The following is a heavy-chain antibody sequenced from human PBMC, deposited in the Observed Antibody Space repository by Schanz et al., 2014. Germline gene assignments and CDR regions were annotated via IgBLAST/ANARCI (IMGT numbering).Heavy chain of an antibody. CDR2: ISGGSDTI. CDR3: AKIWKGHPIEVRPGWSDGMDV. J-gene: IGHJ6*02. CDR1: RFTFSDYF. V-gene: IGHV3-11*01. Sequence: QVQVVESGGGLVKPGGSLRLSCTTSRFTFSDYFMSWIRQAPGRGLEWVSYISGGSDTIYYAESVKGRFTISRDNSKNTLYLQMNSLRAEDTAVYYCAKIWKGHPIEVRPGWSDGMDVWGQGTTVTVSS. D-gene: IGHD6-6*01.